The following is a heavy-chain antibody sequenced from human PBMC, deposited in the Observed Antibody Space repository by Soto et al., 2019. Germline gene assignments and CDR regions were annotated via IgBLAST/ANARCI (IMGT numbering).Heavy chain of an antibody. D-gene: IGHD2-8*02. J-gene: IGHJ4*01. CDR2: IRNKPKSYTT. CDR1: GFTFSDHY. CDR3: TRPTGGEGGVDF. V-gene: IGHV3-72*01. Sequence: EVQLVESGGGLVQPGGSLRLSCLASGFTFSDHYMDWVRQAPGKGLEWVGRIRNKPKSYTTEYAASVRGRFTIPRDDSKNSLFLQMNNLNTGDSAVLYCTRPTGGEGGVDFWGHGTLVHVSS.